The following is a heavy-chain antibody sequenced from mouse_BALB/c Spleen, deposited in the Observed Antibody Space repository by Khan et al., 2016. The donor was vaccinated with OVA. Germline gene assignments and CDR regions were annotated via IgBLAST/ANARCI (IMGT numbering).Heavy chain of an antibody. J-gene: IGHJ2*01. CDR1: GYTFTTYW. V-gene: IGHV1-7*01. Sequence: QVQLKQSGAELAKPGASVKMSCKASGYTFTTYWMHWVKQRPGQGLEWIGYINPTSGYTDYNQKFKDKATLTADKSSSTAYMQLSSLTSDDSAVYYCPRDRIDYWGQGTTLTVSS. CDR2: INPTSGYT. CDR3: PRDRIDY.